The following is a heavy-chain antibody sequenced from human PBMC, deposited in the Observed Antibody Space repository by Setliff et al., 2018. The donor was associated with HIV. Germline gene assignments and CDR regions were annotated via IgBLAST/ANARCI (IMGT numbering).Heavy chain of an antibody. CDR3: VRSIHGGGSEPFDT. D-gene: IGHD3-10*01. CDR1: GGSLQGYY. J-gene: IGHJ5*02. CDR2: IYYVGWS. V-gene: IGHV4-4*07. Sequence: TSETLSLTCSVSGGSLQGYYWSWIRQPAGKGLQWIGRIYYVGWSKYNPSLEDRVTMSVDTSKNQFSLSLTSVTAADTAVYYCVRSIHGGGSEPFDTWGQGILVTVSS.